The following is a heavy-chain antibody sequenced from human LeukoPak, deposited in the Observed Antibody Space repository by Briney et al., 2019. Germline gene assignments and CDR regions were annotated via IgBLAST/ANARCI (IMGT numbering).Heavy chain of an antibody. J-gene: IGHJ3*02. Sequence: ASVKVSCKASGYTFTGYYVHWVRQAPGQGLEWMGWINPNSGGTNYAQKFQGRVTMTRDTSISTAYMELSRLRSDDTAVYHCARGGSYYDSSGYYDAFDIWGQGTMVTVSS. CDR3: ARGGSYYDSSGYYDAFDI. V-gene: IGHV1-2*02. D-gene: IGHD3-22*01. CDR1: GYTFTGYY. CDR2: INPNSGGT.